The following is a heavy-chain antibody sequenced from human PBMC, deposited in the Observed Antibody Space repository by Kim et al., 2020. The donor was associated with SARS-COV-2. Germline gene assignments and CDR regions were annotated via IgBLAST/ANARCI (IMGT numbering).Heavy chain of an antibody. D-gene: IGHD6-19*01. CDR2: IWYDGSNK. CDR3: ARDPGYSSGWYGTPYYFDY. Sequence: GGSLRLSCAASGFTFSSYGMHWVRQAPGKGLEWVAVIWYDGSNKYYADSVKGRFTISRDNSKNTLYLQMNSLRAEDTAVYYCARDPGYSSGWYGTPYYFDYWGQGTLVTVSS. V-gene: IGHV3-33*01. J-gene: IGHJ4*02. CDR1: GFTFSSYG.